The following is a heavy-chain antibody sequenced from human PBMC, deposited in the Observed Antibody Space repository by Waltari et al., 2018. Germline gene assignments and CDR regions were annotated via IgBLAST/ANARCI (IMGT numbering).Heavy chain of an antibody. D-gene: IGHD4-17*01. J-gene: IGHJ6*03. Sequence: QVPLVVSGGGVVQPGGDLRLACAAAGFISRCSCTLWVRQAPGKGLEWVAFMRYDGSNECYADSVKGRFTISRDNSKNTLYLQMNSLRAEDTAVYYCAKDQRTSTVVNPGYMDVWGRGTTVTISS. CDR1: GFISRCSC. CDR3: AKDQRTSTVVNPGYMDV. CDR2: MRYDGSNE. V-gene: IGHV3-30*02.